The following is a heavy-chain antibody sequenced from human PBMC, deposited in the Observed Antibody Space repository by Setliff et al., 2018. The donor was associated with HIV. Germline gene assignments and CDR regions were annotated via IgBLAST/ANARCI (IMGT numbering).Heavy chain of an antibody. D-gene: IGHD4-4*01. Sequence: GGSLRLSCAASGFTFSGYSMHWVRQAPGKGLEWVAFISHDSTYIHYADSVKGRFTISRDNSKNTLYVQMNSLRADDTAVYYCVRDLTTIVTRKVFDIWGQGTMVTVSS. V-gene: IGHV3-30*04. CDR3: VRDLTTIVTRKVFDI. CDR2: ISHDSTYI. CDR1: GFTFSGYS. J-gene: IGHJ3*02.